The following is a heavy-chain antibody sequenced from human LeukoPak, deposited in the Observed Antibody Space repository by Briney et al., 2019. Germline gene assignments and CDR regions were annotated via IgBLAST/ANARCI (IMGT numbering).Heavy chain of an antibody. CDR1: GVSFSTYY. J-gene: IGHJ4*02. V-gene: IGHV4-34*01. Sequence: SETLSLTRDVSGVSFSTYYWSWIRQSPEKGLEWIGEVNHSGYTNYNPSLKGRVTISVDPSKNQLSLKLSSVTAADTAVYYCARQLYGSDYWGQGTLVTVSS. CDR2: VNHSGYT. CDR3: ARQLYGSDY. D-gene: IGHD4-17*01.